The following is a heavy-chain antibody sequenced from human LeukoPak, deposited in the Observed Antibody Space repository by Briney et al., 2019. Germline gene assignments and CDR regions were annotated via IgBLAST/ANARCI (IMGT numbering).Heavy chain of an antibody. CDR2: INSAGSIT. J-gene: IGHJ4*02. Sequence: GGSLRLSCAASGFTFSSYSMNWVRQAPGKGLEWVSRINSAGSITGYADSVKGRFTISRDNAKNTLYLEMSSLRAEDTAVYFCATDQGGLRYWGQGTLVTVSS. CDR3: ATDQGGLRY. V-gene: IGHV3-74*01. D-gene: IGHD3-3*01. CDR1: GFTFSSYS.